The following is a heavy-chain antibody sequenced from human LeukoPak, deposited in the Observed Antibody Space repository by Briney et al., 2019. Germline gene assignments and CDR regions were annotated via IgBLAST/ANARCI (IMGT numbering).Heavy chain of an antibody. V-gene: IGHV1-2*02. J-gene: IGHJ4*02. D-gene: IGHD6-19*01. CDR2: INPNSGGT. CDR3: ATDGAVAGTAYPEY. CDR1: GYTFTGYY. Sequence: ASVKVSCRASGYTFTGYYIHWVRQAPGQGLEWMGWINPNSGGTKYAQKFQGRVTMTRDTSISTAYMELSSLTSDDTALYYCATDGAVAGTAYPEYWGQGTLVTVSS.